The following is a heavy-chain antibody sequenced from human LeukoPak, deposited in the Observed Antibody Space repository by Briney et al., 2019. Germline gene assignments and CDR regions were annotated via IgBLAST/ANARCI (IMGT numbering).Heavy chain of an antibody. J-gene: IGHJ3*02. D-gene: IGHD3-3*01. CDR2: IWYDGSNK. V-gene: IGHV3-33*01. CDR3: ARQYYDFWSGRHDAFDI. Sequence: GGSLRLSCAASGFTFSSYGMHWVRQAPGKGLEWVAVIWYDGSNKYYADSVKGRFTISRDNSKNTLYLQMNSLRAEDTAVYYCARQYYDFWSGRHDAFDIWGQGTMVTVSS. CDR1: GFTFSSYG.